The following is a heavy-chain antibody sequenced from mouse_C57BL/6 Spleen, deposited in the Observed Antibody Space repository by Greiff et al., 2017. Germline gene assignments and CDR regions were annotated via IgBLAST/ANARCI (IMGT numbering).Heavy chain of an antibody. J-gene: IGHJ2*01. V-gene: IGHV1-18*01. Sequence: VQLQQSGPELVKPGASVKIPCKASGYTFTDYNMDWVKQSHGKSLEWIGDINPNNGGTIYNQKFKGKATLTVDKSSSTAYMELRSLTSEDSAVYYGARRDYYGSSPYFDYWGQGTTLTVSS. D-gene: IGHD1-1*01. CDR2: INPNNGGT. CDR3: ARRDYYGSSPYFDY. CDR1: GYTFTDYN.